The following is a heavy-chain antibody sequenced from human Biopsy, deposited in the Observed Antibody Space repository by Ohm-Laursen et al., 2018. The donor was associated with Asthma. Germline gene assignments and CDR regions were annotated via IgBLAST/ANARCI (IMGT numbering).Heavy chain of an antibody. CDR3: ARAVDYSHYYGIDV. V-gene: IGHV1-18*01. D-gene: IGHD3-10*01. Sequence: ASVKVSCKASGYTFNSAGITWVRQAPGQGLEWMGWISVYNGNTKVAQKLQDRVTMITDTSTSTAYMELRSLRSDDTAVYFCARAVDYSHYYGIDVWGQGTTVIVSS. CDR2: ISVYNGNT. J-gene: IGHJ6*02. CDR1: GYTFNSAG.